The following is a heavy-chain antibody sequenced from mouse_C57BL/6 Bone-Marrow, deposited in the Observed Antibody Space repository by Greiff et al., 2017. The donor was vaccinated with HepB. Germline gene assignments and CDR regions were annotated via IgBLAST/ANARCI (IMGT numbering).Heavy chain of an antibody. J-gene: IGHJ1*03. CDR1: GFTFSSYT. CDR3: ARGESRYFDV. CDR2: ISGGGGNT. V-gene: IGHV5-9*01. D-gene: IGHD6-2*01. Sequence: EVKVVESGGGLVKPGGSLKLSCAASGFTFSSYTMSWVRQTPEKRLEWVATISGGGGNTYYPDSVKGRFTISRDNAKNTLYLQMSSLRSEDTALYYCARGESRYFDVWGTGTTVTVSS.